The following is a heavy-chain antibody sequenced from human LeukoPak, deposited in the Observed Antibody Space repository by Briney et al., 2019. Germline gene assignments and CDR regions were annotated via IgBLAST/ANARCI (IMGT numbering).Heavy chain of an antibody. CDR1: GYTFTSYY. D-gene: IGHD3-9*01. CDR3: ARGSDYDILTGYYWAPPSYYFDY. V-gene: IGHV1-46*03. J-gene: IGHJ4*02. Sequence: AASVKVSCKASGYTFTSYYMHWVRQAPGQGLEWMGIINPSGDSTSYAQKFRGRVTMTRDTSTSTVYMELSSLRSEDTAVYYCARGSDYDILTGYYWAPPSYYFDYWGQGTLVTVSS. CDR2: INPSGDST.